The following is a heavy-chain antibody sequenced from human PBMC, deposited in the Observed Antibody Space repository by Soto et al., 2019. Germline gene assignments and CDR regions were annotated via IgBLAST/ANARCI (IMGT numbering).Heavy chain of an antibody. J-gene: IGHJ4*02. V-gene: IGHV1-46*01. Sequence: ASVKVSCKASGYTFTSYYMHWVRQAPGQGLEWMGIINPSGGSTSYAQKFQGRVTMTRGTSTSTVYMELSSLRSDDTAVYYCASWRPSGWPLVYWGQGTLVTVS. CDR3: ASWRPSGWPLVY. CDR2: INPSGGST. D-gene: IGHD6-19*01. CDR1: GYTFTSYY.